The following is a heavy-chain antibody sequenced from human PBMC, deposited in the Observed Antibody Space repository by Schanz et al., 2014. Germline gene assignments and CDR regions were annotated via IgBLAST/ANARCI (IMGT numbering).Heavy chain of an antibody. CDR3: ASGTDWNRHY. D-gene: IGHD1-1*01. CDR2: IGYLGDT. V-gene: IGHV3-13*01. Sequence: EVQLVESGGGLVQPGGSLRLSCAASGFTLSNYDMHWVRPGTGNGLQWVSTIGYLGDTYYPDSVKGQFTVSRDSGQNSFYLQMNSLRAGDTSVYYCASGTDWNRHYWGQGALVTVSS. J-gene: IGHJ4*02. CDR1: GFTLSNYD.